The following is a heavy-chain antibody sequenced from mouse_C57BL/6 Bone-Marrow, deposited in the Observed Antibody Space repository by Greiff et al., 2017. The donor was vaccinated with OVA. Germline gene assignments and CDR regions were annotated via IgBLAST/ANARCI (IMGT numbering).Heavy chain of an antibody. CDR1: GYTFTSYW. CDR3: ARRGYDYDRDWDFDV. J-gene: IGHJ1*03. CDR2: IYPSDSET. Sequence: VQLQQPGAELVRPGSSVKLSCKASGYTFTSYWMDWVKQRPGQGLEWIGNIYPSDSETHYNPKFKDKATLTVDKSSSTAYLQLSSLTSEDAAVYYCARRGYDYDRDWDFDVWGTGTTVTVSS. V-gene: IGHV1-61*01. D-gene: IGHD2-4*01.